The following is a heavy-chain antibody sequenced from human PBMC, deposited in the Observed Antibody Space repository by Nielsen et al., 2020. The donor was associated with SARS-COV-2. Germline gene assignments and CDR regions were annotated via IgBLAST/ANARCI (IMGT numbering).Heavy chain of an antibody. CDR1: GFTFSSYW. D-gene: IGHD3-10*01. V-gene: IGHV3-7*01. CDR3: ARVGIWFGELLLTIASGDY. J-gene: IGHJ4*02. CDR2: IKQDGSEK. Sequence: GESLKISCAASGFTFSSYWMSWVRQAPGKGLEWVANIKQDGSEKYYVDSVKGRFTISRDNAKNSLYLQMNSLRAEDTAVYYCARVGIWFGELLLTIASGDYWGQGTLVTVSS.